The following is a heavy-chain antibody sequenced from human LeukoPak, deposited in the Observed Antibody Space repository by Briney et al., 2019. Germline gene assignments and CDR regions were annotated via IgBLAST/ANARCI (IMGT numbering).Heavy chain of an antibody. V-gene: IGHV3-23*01. CDR1: GXTFDSYW. CDR2: ISGSGGST. D-gene: IGHD4-17*01. CDR3: AKVKTTVTTTEY. J-gene: IGHJ4*02. Sequence: GGSLRLSCAASGXTFDSYWMHWVRQDPGKGQEWVSAISGSGGSTYYADSVKGRFTISRYNSKNTLYLQMNSLRAEDTAVYYCAKVKTTVTTTEYWGQGTLVTVSS.